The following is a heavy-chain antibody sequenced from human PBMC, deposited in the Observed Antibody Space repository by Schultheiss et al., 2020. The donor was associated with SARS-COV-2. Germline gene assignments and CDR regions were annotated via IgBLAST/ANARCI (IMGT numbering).Heavy chain of an antibody. D-gene: IGHD2-8*01. V-gene: IGHV1-18*01. CDR1: GYTFTSYG. J-gene: IGHJ6*02. CDR3: ARDQGNGLPLYGMDV. CDR2: ISAYNGNT. Sequence: ASVKVSCKASGYTFTSYGISWVRQAPGQGPEWMGWISAYNGNTNYAQKLQGRVTMTTDTSTSTAYMELRSLRSDDTAVYYCARDQGNGLPLYGMDVWGQGTTVTVSS.